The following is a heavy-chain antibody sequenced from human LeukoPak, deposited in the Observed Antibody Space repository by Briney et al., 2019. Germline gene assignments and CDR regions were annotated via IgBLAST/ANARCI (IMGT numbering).Heavy chain of an antibody. D-gene: IGHD7-27*01. CDR1: GFTFTSYT. Sequence: GTSLCLSCAASGFTFTSYTFHRVRPGQGKGLEWVAGPSFDGRNKYYADSVKGRFTISKDNSKNTLDLQMNSLRAEDTAVYYCARETALTGKGQWGLCDPWGQRILVTVSS. CDR2: PSFDGRNK. CDR3: ARETALTGKGQWGLCDP. V-gene: IGHV3-30*01. J-gene: IGHJ5*01.